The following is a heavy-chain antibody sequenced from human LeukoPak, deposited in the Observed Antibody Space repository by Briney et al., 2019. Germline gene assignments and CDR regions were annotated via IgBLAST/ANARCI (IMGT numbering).Heavy chain of an antibody. Sequence: PGGSLRLSCAASGFTFSSYEMNWVRQAPGKGLEWVSYISSSGSTIYYADSVKGRFTISRDNAKNSLYLQMNSLRAEDTAVYYCAKYDFWSGYQFDYWGQGTLVTVSS. CDR2: ISSSGSTI. D-gene: IGHD3-3*01. CDR3: AKYDFWSGYQFDY. J-gene: IGHJ4*02. V-gene: IGHV3-48*03. CDR1: GFTFSSYE.